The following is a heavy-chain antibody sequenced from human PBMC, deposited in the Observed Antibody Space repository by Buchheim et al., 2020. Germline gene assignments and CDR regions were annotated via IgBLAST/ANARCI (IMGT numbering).Heavy chain of an antibody. CDR2: INHSGST. V-gene: IGHV4-34*01. D-gene: IGHD3-22*01. CDR3: ARGRDYDGSSDY. J-gene: IGHJ4*02. CDR1: GGSFSGYY. Sequence: QVQLQQWGAGLLKPSETLSLTCAVYGGSFSGYYWSWIRQPPGKGLEWIGEINHSGSTNYNPSLKRRVTISVDTSKNKFSLKLSSVTAADTAVYYCARGRDYDGSSDYWGQGTL.